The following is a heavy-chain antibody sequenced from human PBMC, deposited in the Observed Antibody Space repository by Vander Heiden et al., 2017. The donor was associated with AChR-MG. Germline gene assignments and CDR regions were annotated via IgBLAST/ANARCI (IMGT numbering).Heavy chain of an antibody. D-gene: IGHD4-4*01. CDR2: ISAYNGNT. Sequence: QVQLVQPGAEVQKPAASVTVSCKASAYTFTSYGISWVRQAPGQGLEWMGWISAYNGNTNYAQKLQGRVTMTTDTSTSTAYMELRSLRSDDTVVYYCARALHYTNWFDPWGQGTLVTVSS. CDR3: ARALHYTNWFDP. V-gene: IGHV1-18*01. J-gene: IGHJ5*02. CDR1: AYTFTSYG.